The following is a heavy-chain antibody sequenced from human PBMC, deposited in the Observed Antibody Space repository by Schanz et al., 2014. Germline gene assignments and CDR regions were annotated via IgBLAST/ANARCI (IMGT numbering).Heavy chain of an antibody. CDR3: ARDGEAAAGCDY. J-gene: IGHJ4*02. CDR2: INPSGGST. D-gene: IGHD6-13*01. CDR1: GYTFTSYY. Sequence: QVQLVQSGVEVKRPGASVRVSCKASGYTFTSYYMHWVRQAPGQGLEWMGIINPSGGSTSYAQKFHGRVTMTRDTSTSTVYMELSSLRSEDTAVYYCARDGEAAAGCDYWGQGTLVTVSS. V-gene: IGHV1-46*03.